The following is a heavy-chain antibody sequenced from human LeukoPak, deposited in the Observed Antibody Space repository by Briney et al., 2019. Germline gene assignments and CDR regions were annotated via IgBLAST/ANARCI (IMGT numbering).Heavy chain of an antibody. J-gene: IGHJ4*02. CDR3: AKDINYESSGSVIEN. CDR2: ISWDGTT. CDR1: GFTFDDYT. Sequence: GGSLRLSCAASGFTFDDYTMHWVRQAPGKTLEWVSLISWDGTTYYADSMKGRFTISRDNNKNSLYLQMDTLRTEDTAFYYCAKDINYESSGSVIENWGQGTLVTVSS. D-gene: IGHD3-22*01. V-gene: IGHV3-43*01.